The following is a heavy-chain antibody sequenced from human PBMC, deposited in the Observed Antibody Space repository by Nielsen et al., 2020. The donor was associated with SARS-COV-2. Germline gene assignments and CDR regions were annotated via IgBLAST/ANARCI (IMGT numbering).Heavy chain of an antibody. CDR2: INPNSGGT. V-gene: IGHV1-2*06. Sequence: ASVNVSCKASGYTFTGYYMHWVRQAPGQGLEWMGRINPNSGGTNYAQRFQGRVTMTRDTSISTAYMELSRLRSDDTAAYYCVRDSYSSSSAWGQGTLVTVSS. CDR3: VRDSYSSSSA. CDR1: GYTFTGYY. D-gene: IGHD6-6*01. J-gene: IGHJ5*02.